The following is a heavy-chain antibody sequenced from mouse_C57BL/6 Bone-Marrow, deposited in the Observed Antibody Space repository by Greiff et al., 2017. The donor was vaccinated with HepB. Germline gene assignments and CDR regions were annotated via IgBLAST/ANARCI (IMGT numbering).Heavy chain of an antibody. CDR2: INPSNGGT. CDR3: ARWRGYDGWVYYFDY. D-gene: IGHD2-2*01. CDR1: GYTFTSYW. V-gene: IGHV1-53*01. Sequence: QVQLQQPGTELVKPGASVKLSCKASGYTFTSYWMHWVKQRPGQGLEWIGNINPSNGGTNYNEKFKSKATLTVDKSSSTAYMQLSSLTSEDSAVYYCARWRGYDGWVYYFDYWGQGTTLTVSS. J-gene: IGHJ2*01.